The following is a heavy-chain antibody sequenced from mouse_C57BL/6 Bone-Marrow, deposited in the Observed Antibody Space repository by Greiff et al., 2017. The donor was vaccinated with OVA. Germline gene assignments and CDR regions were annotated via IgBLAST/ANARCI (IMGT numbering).Heavy chain of an antibody. CDR1: GYTFTDYD. D-gene: IGHD6-1*01. J-gene: IGHJ1*03. CDR3: TRPVRYFDV. CDR2: IDPETSGT. V-gene: IGHV1-15*01. Sequence: QVQLNESGAELVRPGASVTLSCKASGYTFTDYDMHWVKQTPVHGLEWIGAIDPETSGTASNQKFKGKAILTADKASSTANMELRTLSAGDTSFYYCTRPVRYFDVWGTGTTVTVSS.